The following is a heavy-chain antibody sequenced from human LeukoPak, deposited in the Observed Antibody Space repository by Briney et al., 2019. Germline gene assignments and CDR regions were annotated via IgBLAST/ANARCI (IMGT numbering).Heavy chain of an antibody. D-gene: IGHD6-25*01. CDR1: GFTFSTYT. CDR3: ARRYRPYNSACLFAS. CDR2: ISYDGSYT. Sequence: GGSLRLSCAASGFTFSTYTMRWVRQAPGKGLEWVAVISYDGSYTYYAESVRGRFTFSRDNSKNTLYLQMNSLKPEDTAVYYCARRYRPYNSACLFASWGQGTLVTVSS. J-gene: IGHJ4*02. V-gene: IGHV3-30*04.